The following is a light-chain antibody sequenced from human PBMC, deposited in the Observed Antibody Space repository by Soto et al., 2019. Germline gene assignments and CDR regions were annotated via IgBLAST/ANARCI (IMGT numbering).Light chain of an antibody. CDR2: DVS. V-gene: IGLV2-14*01. CDR3: SSYTSSSTRDV. CDR1: SSDVGGYNY. Sequence: QSVLTQPASVSGSPGQSITISCTGTSSDVGGYNYVPWYQQHPGKAPKLMICDVSNRPSGVSNRFSGSKSGNTASLTISGLQAEDEADYYCSSYTSSSTRDVFGTGTKLTVL. J-gene: IGLJ1*01.